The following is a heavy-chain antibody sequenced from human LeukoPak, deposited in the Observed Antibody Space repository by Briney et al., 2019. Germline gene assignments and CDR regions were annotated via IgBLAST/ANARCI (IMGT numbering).Heavy chain of an antibody. CDR3: ARERREYYDSSGSPRFAFDI. D-gene: IGHD3-22*01. J-gene: IGHJ3*02. CDR1: GYTFTSYY. Sequence: ASVKVSCKASGYTFTSYYMHWVRQAPGQGLEWMGIINPSGGSTSYAQKFQGRVTMTRDTSTSTVYMELSSLRSEDTAVYYCARERREYYDSSGSPRFAFDIWGQGTMVTVSS. V-gene: IGHV1-46*01. CDR2: INPSGGST.